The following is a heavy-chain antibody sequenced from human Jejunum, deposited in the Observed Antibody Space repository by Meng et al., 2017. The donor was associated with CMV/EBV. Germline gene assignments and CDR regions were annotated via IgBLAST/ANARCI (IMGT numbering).Heavy chain of an antibody. D-gene: IGHD3-22*01. Sequence: SGGSIRSGDHYCTWIRQPPGKVLEWIGNIDITGIPSSPPSLLSPVKISVDRSKNQFSLQLSSVTVADTAVYFCARGNDSSGYYPDHWGQGTLVTVSS. CDR2: IDITGIP. CDR3: ARGNDSSGYYPDH. J-gene: IGHJ4*02. CDR1: GGSIRSGDHY. V-gene: IGHV4-30-4*08.